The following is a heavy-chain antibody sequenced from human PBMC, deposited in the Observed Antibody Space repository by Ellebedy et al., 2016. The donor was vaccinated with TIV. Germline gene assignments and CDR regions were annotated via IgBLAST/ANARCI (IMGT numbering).Heavy chain of an antibody. Sequence: GESLKISXAASGFTFSSYAMSWVRQAPGKGLEWVSAISGSGGSTYYADSVKGRFTISRDNSKNTLYLQMNSLRAEDTAVYYCAKDLVGRGMWYFQHWGQGTLVTVSS. CDR2: ISGSGGST. V-gene: IGHV3-23*01. CDR1: GFTFSSYA. J-gene: IGHJ1*01. CDR3: AKDLVGRGMWYFQH. D-gene: IGHD2-2*01.